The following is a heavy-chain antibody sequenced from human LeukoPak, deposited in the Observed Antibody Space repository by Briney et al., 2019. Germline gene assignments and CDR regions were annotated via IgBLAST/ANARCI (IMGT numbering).Heavy chain of an antibody. CDR2: INANGVYT. CDR3: AKPMSGGLAVSADWFDP. J-gene: IGHJ5*02. V-gene: IGHV3-23*01. Sequence: GRSLRLFCAASGFAFNFYAITWVRQAPGKGLQWDSTINANGVYTYYVDSVMGRFTISRDNSKATLYLQLNSLRAEDTAIYFCAKPMSGGLAVSADWFDPWGQGTLVIVSS. CDR1: GFAFNFYA. D-gene: IGHD6-19*01.